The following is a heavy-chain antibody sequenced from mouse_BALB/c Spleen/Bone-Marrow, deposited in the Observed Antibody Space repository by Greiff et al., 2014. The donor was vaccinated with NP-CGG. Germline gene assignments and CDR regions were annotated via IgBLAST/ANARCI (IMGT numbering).Heavy chain of an antibody. Sequence: VQLQQPGPGLVKPSQSLSLTCTVTGYSITSDYAWNWIRQFPGNKLEWMGYISYSGSTSYNPSLKSRISITRDTSKNQFFLQLNSVTTEDTATYYCAGYYDYRYYAMDYWGQGTSVTVSS. CDR2: ISYSGST. CDR1: GYSITSDYA. D-gene: IGHD2-4*01. V-gene: IGHV3-2*02. CDR3: AGYYDYRYYAMDY. J-gene: IGHJ4*01.